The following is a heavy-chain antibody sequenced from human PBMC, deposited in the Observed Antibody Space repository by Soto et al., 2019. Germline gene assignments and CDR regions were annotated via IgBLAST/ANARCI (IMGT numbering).Heavy chain of an antibody. D-gene: IGHD6-25*01. CDR2: IYSGGYT. V-gene: IGHV3-53*01. CDR3: ATQRGGGGY. Sequence: EVQLVESGGGLIQPGGSLRLSCAVSGFTVSNNYMSWVRQAPGKGLEGVSVIYSGGYTAYGDSVKGRFTISRDNSKNTPSLQRNSLGAAAGVVYYGATQRGGGGYWGQGTLVTVSS. CDR1: GFTVSNNY. J-gene: IGHJ4*02.